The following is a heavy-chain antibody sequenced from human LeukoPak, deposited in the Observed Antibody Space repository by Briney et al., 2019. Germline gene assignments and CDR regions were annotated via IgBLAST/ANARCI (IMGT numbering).Heavy chain of an antibody. V-gene: IGHV1-2*02. Sequence: ASVKVSCKASGYTFTGYYMHWLRQAPGQGLEWMGWINPNSGGTNYAQNFQGRVTMTRDTSISTAYMELSRLRSDDTAVFYCARGDYYGSPKVVAAWGQGTLVTVSS. D-gene: IGHD3-10*01. CDR1: GYTFTGYY. CDR2: INPNSGGT. J-gene: IGHJ5*02. CDR3: ARGDYYGSPKVVAA.